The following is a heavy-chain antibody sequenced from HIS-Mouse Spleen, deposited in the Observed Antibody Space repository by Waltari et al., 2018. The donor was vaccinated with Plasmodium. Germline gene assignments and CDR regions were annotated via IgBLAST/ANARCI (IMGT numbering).Heavy chain of an antibody. Sequence: EVQLVESGGGWVQPGGSLRLSCAASGFTFSSYGMSWVRQAPGKGLEWVANIKQDGSEKYYVDSVKGRFTISRYNAKNSLYLQMNSLRAEDTAVYYCASSWYWYFDLWGRGTLVTVSS. CDR3: ASSWYWYFDL. CDR1: GFTFSSYG. D-gene: IGHD6-13*01. V-gene: IGHV3-7*01. J-gene: IGHJ2*01. CDR2: IKQDGSEK.